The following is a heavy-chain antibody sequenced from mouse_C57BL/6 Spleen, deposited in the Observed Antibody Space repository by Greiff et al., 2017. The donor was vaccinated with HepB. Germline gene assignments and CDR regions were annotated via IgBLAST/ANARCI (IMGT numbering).Heavy chain of an antibody. V-gene: IGHV1-15*01. CDR1: GYTFTDYE. J-gene: IGHJ4*01. CDR2: IDPETGGT. Sequence: VQLQQSGAELVRPGASVTLSCKASGYTFTDYEMHWVKQTPVHGLEWIGGIDPETGGTAYNEKFKGKARMTADKSSSTAYMELRSLTSEDSAVYYCERREHRYYAKEYRGQGTTVTVA. CDR3: ERREHRYYAKEY.